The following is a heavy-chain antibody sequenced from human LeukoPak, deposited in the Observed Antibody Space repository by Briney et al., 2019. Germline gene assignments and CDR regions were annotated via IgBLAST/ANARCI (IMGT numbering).Heavy chain of an antibody. CDR2: IRHDSSDI. CDR1: GFTFSSCS. V-gene: IGHV3-48*01. D-gene: IGHD2/OR15-2a*01. Sequence: GGSLRLSCAASGFTFSSCSMNWVRQAPGKGLKWISFIRHDSSDIYYADTVKGRFTISRDNAKNSLYLQMNSLRVEDTAMYYCARDDGSSCFYYWGQGALVTVSS. CDR3: ARDDGSSCFYY. J-gene: IGHJ4*02.